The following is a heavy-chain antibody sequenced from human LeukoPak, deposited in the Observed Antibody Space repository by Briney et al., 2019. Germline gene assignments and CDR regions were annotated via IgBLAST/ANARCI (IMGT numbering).Heavy chain of an antibody. CDR1: GYTFTSYG. J-gene: IGHJ4*02. V-gene: IGHV1-18*01. D-gene: IGHD6-19*01. CDR2: ISAYNGNT. CDR3: ARDFRSGAKLREIPIKAVAGTPWGY. Sequence: GASVKVSCKASGYTFTSYGISWVRQAPGQGLEWMGWISAYNGNTNYAQKLQGRVTMTTDTSTSTAYMELSRLRSDDTAVYYCARDFRSGAKLREIPIKAVAGTPWGYWGQGTLVTVSS.